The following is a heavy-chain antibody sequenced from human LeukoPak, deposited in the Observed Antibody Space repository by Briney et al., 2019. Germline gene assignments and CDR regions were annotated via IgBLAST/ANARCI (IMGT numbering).Heavy chain of an antibody. CDR2: IGARGDVT. D-gene: IGHD1-26*01. V-gene: IGHV3-23*01. Sequence: GGSLRLSCTVSGFAFSGYAMSWVRQAPGKGLEWVSSIGARGDVTYSADSVKGRFTISRDNPKRTLFLQMNSLRAEDTAVYYCAKVHYTASFPGSFPGRNYFDSWGQGSLVTVSS. J-gene: IGHJ4*02. CDR1: GFAFSGYA. CDR3: AKVHYTASFPGSFPGRNYFDS.